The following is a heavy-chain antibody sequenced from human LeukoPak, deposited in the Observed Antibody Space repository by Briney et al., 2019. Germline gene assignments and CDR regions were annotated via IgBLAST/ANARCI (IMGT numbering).Heavy chain of an antibody. D-gene: IGHD5-12*01. CDR2: IHPNSGAT. CDR1: GYTFTDYY. V-gene: IGHV1-2*02. CDR3: ARDMGRYSGYDYDY. J-gene: IGHJ4*02. Sequence: ASVKVSCKTSGYTFTDYYLHWVRQAPGQGLEWVGWIHPNSGATHYAQKFQGRLTMTRDTSISTVYMELTRLRSDDTAMYYCARDMGRYSGYDYDYWGQGTLVTASS.